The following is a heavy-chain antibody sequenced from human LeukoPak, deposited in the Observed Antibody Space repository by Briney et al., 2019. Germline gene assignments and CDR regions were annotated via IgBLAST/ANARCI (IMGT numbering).Heavy chain of an antibody. CDR3: ARDTYYYGSGSL. D-gene: IGHD3-10*01. J-gene: IGHJ4*02. CDR1: GGSISSYY. V-gene: IGHV4-59*01. Sequence: SETLSLTCTASGGSISSYYWSWVRQPPGKGLEWIGSINYSGSTTYNPSLKSRVTISVDTSKSQFSLKLSSVTAADTAVYYCARDTYYYGSGSLWGQGTLVTVSS. CDR2: INYSGST.